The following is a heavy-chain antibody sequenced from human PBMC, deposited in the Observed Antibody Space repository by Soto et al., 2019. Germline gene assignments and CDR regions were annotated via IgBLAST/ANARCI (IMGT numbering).Heavy chain of an antibody. Sequence: EVPLLESGGGLVQPGGSLRLSCAASGFTFSNYAMSWVRQTPGKGLEWVSGISGSGGTTYYSDSVKGRFTISRDNSKNTLYLRMNSLRAEDTAVYYCAKASDSSGYQTLGYWGQGTLVTVSS. CDR3: AKASDSSGYQTLGY. V-gene: IGHV3-23*01. CDR2: ISGSGGTT. J-gene: IGHJ4*02. CDR1: GFTFSNYA. D-gene: IGHD3-22*01.